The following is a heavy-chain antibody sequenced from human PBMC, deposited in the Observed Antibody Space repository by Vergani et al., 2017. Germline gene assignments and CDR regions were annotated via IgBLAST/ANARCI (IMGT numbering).Heavy chain of an antibody. CDR2: IKSDGRT. V-gene: IGHV3-66*02. D-gene: IGHD2-15*01. CDR1: GFRVTTYY. J-gene: IGHJ4*01. CDR3: TRSECSGTTCYGHYFDL. Sequence: EVELLESGGGLAQPGGSLRVSCSASGFRVTTYYMSWVRQAPGKGLEWVSVIKSDGRTSYAESVRGRFTISRDTSRNAVYLQTNILRVEDTGVYYCTRSECSGTTCYGHYFDLWGHGILVTVSS.